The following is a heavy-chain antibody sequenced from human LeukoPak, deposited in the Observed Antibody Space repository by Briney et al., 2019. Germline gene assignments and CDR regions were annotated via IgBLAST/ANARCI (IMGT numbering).Heavy chain of an antibody. Sequence: GASVKVSCKASGYTFTAYYMHWVRQAPGQGLEWMGWINPNSGDTNYAQKFQGRVAMTRDTSISTVYMEVSRLRSDDTAVYYCARDMAQRRWGLAPYYYGMDVWGQGTTVTVSS. J-gene: IGHJ6*02. D-gene: IGHD1-26*01. V-gene: IGHV1-2*02. CDR1: GYTFTAYY. CDR3: ARDMAQRRWGLAPYYYGMDV. CDR2: INPNSGDT.